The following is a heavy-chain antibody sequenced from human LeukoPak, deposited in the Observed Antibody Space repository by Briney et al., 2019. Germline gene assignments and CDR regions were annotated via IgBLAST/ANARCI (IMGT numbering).Heavy chain of an antibody. D-gene: IGHD2-15*01. CDR1: GFIFNNYA. CDR3: AKCSGGNCYHSDDH. Sequence: GGSLRLSCAASGFIFNNYAMSWVRQAPGKGLEWVSSISSGSRYIYYADSVKGRFTISRDNAKDSLYLQMNSLRAEDTAVYYCAKCSGGNCYHSDDHWGQGTLVTVSP. V-gene: IGHV3-21*01. J-gene: IGHJ5*02. CDR2: ISSGSRYI.